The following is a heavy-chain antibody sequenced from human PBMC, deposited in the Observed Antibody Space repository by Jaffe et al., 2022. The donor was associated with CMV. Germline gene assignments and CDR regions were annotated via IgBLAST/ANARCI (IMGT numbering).Heavy chain of an antibody. CDR2: INVGDGDT. Sequence: QVQIVQSGAEVKKPGASVKISCKASGYNLITYKIHWVRQAPGQGLEWMGWINVGDGDTRYSDNFQGRVTLSRDTSATTAYMEVSSLRSEDTAVYYCAKDEHFWGQGTMVTVSS. CDR3: AKDEHF. J-gene: IGHJ3*01. D-gene: IGHD3-3*02. V-gene: IGHV1-3*01. CDR1: GYNLITYK.